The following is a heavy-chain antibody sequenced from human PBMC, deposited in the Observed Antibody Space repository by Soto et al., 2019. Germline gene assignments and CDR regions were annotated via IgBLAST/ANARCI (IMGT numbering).Heavy chain of an antibody. J-gene: IGHJ6*02. CDR2: IYYSGST. CDR3: AAFYDFWSGYSPGVYYYYYGMDV. V-gene: IGHV4-61*01. D-gene: IGHD3-3*01. CDR1: GGSVSSGSYY. Sequence: SETLSLTCFVSGGSVSSGSYYWSWIRQPPGKGLEWIGYIYYSGSTNYNPSLKSRVTISVDTSKNQFSLKLSSVTAADTAVYYCAAFYDFWSGYSPGVYYYYYGMDVWGQGTTGTVSS.